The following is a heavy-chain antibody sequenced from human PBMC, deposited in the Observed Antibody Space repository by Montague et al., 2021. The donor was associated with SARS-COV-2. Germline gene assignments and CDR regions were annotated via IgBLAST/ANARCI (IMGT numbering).Heavy chain of an antibody. D-gene: IGHD3-9*01. CDR1: GGSISSSSYY. CDR3: ARAFFLTDSNPGDPRYYYYYGMDV. V-gene: IGHV4-39*07. J-gene: IGHJ6*02. Sequence: SETLSLTCTVSGGSISSSSYYWGWIRQPPGKGLEWIGSIYYSGSTYYNPSLKSRVTISVDTSKNQFSLKLSSVTAADTAVYYCARAFFLTDSNPGDPRYYYYYGMDVWGQGTTVTVSS. CDR2: IYYSGST.